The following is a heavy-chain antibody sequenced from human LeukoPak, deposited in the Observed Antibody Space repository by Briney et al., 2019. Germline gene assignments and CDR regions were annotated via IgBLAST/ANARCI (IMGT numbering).Heavy chain of an antibody. D-gene: IGHD4-17*01. CDR1: GGSISSYY. CDR2: IYTSGST. Sequence: PSETLSLTCTVSGGSISSYYWSWVRQPPGKGLEWIGYIYTSGSTNYNPSLKSRVTISVDTSKNQFSLKLSSVTAADTAVYYCARVRYGELDVWGQGTTVTVSS. J-gene: IGHJ6*02. V-gene: IGHV4-4*09. CDR3: ARVRYGELDV.